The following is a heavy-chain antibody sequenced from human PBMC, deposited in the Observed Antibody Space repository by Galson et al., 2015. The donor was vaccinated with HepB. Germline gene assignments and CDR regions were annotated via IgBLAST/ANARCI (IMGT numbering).Heavy chain of an antibody. CDR3: VSAPNSYYFDD. J-gene: IGHJ4*02. V-gene: IGHV4-59*01. Sequence: LSLTCTVSGGSISTYYWSWIRQFPGKGLEWIGYISYSGDTNYNPSLKSRVTISLDTSKNQFSLRLNSVTAADTAVYYCVSAPNSYYFDDWGQGTLVTVSS. CDR1: GGSISTYY. D-gene: IGHD1-1*01. CDR2: ISYSGDT.